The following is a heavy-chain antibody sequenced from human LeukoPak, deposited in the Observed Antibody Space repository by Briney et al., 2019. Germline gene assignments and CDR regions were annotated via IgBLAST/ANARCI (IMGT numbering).Heavy chain of an antibody. CDR1: GYTFTGYY. D-gene: IGHD2-15*01. CDR2: INPNSGGT. J-gene: IGHJ5*02. CDR3: AIPLGYCSGGSCYDGVNWFDP. Sequence: ASVKVSCKASGYTFTGYYMHWVRQAPGQGLEWMGWINPNSGGTNYAQKFQGRVTTTRDTSISTAYMELSRLRSDDTAVYYCAIPLGYCSGGSCYDGVNWFDPWGQGTLVTVSS. V-gene: IGHV1-2*02.